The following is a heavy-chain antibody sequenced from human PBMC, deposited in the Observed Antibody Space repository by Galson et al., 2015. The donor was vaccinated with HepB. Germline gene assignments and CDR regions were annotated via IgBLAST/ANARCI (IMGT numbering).Heavy chain of an antibody. D-gene: IGHD3-22*01. V-gene: IGHV3-53*01. Sequence: SLRLSCAASGFTVSSNYMSWVRQAPGKGLEWVSVIYSGGSTYYADSVKGRFTISRDNSKNTLYLQMNSLRAEDTAVYYCARALDYDSSGALTPQDAFDIWGQGTMVTVSS. CDR3: ARALDYDSSGALTPQDAFDI. J-gene: IGHJ3*02. CDR2: IYSGGST. CDR1: GFTVSSNY.